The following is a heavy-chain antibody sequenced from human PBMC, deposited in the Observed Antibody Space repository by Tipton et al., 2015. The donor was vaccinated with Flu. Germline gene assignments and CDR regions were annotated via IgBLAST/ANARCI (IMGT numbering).Heavy chain of an antibody. CDR2: ISYDGSNK. CDR1: GLTFSSYA. D-gene: IGHD2-21*01. Sequence: SLRLSCAASGLTFSSYAMQWVRQAPGKGLEWVASISYDGSNKYYADSVKGRFTISRDNSKSTLFLQMNSLRAEDTAVYFCARIDIVVAGFDYWGQGTLVAVSS. J-gene: IGHJ4*02. CDR3: ARIDIVVAGFDY. V-gene: IGHV3-30*04.